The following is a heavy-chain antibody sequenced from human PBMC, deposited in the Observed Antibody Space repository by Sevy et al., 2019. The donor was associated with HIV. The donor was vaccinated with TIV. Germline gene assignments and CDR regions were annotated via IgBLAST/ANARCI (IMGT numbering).Heavy chain of an antibody. CDR1: GFTVSSNY. Sequence: GGSLRLSCAASGFTVSSNYMSWVRQAPGKGLEWVSVIYSGGSTYYADSVKDRFTISRDNSKNTLYLQMSSLRAEDTAVYYCARDLVRPGIAVAGFDYWGQGTLVTVSS. CDR3: ARDLVRPGIAVAGFDY. D-gene: IGHD6-13*01. J-gene: IGHJ4*02. CDR2: IYSGGST. V-gene: IGHV3-53*01.